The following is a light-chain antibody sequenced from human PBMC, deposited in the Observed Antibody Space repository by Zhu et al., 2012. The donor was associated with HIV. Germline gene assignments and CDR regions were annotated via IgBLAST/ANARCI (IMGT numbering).Light chain of an antibody. V-gene: IGKV3-15*01. J-gene: IGKJ3*01. Sequence: IVLTQSPATLSVSPGERSTLSCRASQSVGTNLAWYQQKPGQTPRLLIYGASTRATDIPARFSGSGSGTEFTLTISSMQSEDFAFYFCQQYNNWPFTFGPGTKVDIK. CDR2: GAS. CDR1: QSVGTN. CDR3: QQYNNWPFT.